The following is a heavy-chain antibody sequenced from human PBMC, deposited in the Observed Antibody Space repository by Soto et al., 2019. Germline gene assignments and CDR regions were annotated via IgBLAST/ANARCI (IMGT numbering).Heavy chain of an antibody. CDR2: IYYSGST. CDR1: GGSISSYD. D-gene: IGHD3-3*01. V-gene: IGHV4-59*01. J-gene: IGHJ5*02. Sequence: SETLSLTCTVSGGSISSYDWSWIRQPPGKGLEWIGYIYYSGSTNYNPSLKSRVTISVDTSKNQFSLKLSSVTAADTAVYYCARATVSIFGVVIIGWFDPWGQGTLVTVSS. CDR3: ARATVSIFGVVIIGWFDP.